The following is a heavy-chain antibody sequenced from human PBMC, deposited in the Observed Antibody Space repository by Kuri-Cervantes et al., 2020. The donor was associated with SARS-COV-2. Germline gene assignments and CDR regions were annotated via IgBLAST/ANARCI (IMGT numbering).Heavy chain of an antibody. V-gene: IGHV3-33*01. CDR2: IYYDGSIK. Sequence: GESLKISCAASGFIFSDYGMHWVRQAPGKGLEWVAVIYYDGSIKYYADSVKGRITISRDNSKNTLYLQMSSLRAEDTAVYYCARDSPTSTPFDYWGQGNLVTVSS. CDR3: ARDSPTSTPFDY. CDR1: GFIFSDYG. J-gene: IGHJ4*02. D-gene: IGHD2-2*01.